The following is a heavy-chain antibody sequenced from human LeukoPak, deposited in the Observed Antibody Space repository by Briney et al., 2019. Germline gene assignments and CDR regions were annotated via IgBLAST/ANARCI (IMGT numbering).Heavy chain of an antibody. CDR1: GFTFDDYA. J-gene: IGHJ3*02. V-gene: IGHV3-9*01. D-gene: IGHD2-15*01. Sequence: PGGSLRLSCAASGFTFDDYAMHWVRQAPGKGLEWVSGIGWNSGSIGYADSVKGRFTISRDNAKNSLYLQMNSLRAEDTALYYCVRIVRVDAFDIWGQGTMVTVSS. CDR2: IGWNSGSI. CDR3: VRIVRVDAFDI.